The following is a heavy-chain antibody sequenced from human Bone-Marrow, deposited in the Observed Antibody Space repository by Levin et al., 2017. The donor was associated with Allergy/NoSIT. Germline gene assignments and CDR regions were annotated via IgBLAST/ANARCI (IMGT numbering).Heavy chain of an antibody. CDR3: ARAWEGCSGGSCYDGPQLGMDV. CDR2: INHSGST. J-gene: IGHJ6*02. V-gene: IGHV4-34*01. CDR1: GGSFSGYY. D-gene: IGHD2-15*01. Sequence: SQTLSLTCAVYGGSFSGYYWSWIRQPPGKGLEWIGEINHSGSTNYNPSLKSRVTISVDTSKNQFSLKLSSVTAAETAVYYCARAWEGCSGGSCYDGPQLGMDVWGQGTTVTVSS.